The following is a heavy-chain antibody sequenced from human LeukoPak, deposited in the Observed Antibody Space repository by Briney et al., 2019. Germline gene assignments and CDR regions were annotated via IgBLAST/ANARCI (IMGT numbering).Heavy chain of an antibody. D-gene: IGHD5-12*01. Sequence: PGGSLRLSCAASGFTFSSYAMSWVRQAPGKGLEWVSGISTSGGTTSYADSVKGRFTISRDNPRNTLYMQMSSLRAEDTAVYYCARAVPRGYSGYVWPDWGQGTLVTVSS. V-gene: IGHV3-23*01. CDR1: GFTFSSYA. J-gene: IGHJ4*02. CDR3: ARAVPRGYSGYVWPD. CDR2: ISTSGGTT.